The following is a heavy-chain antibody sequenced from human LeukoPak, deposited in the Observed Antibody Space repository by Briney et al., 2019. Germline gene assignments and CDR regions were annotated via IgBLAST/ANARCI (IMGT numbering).Heavy chain of an antibody. Sequence: PSETLSLTCTVSGGSITNSYWNWLRQSPGKGLEWIGYINYSGSTNYNPSLKSRVTISVDTSKNQFSLKLSSVTAADTAVYFCARDPLSTNDFDIWGQGTMVTVSS. J-gene: IGHJ3*02. CDR2: INYSGST. CDR3: ARDPLSTNDFDI. V-gene: IGHV4-59*01. CDR1: GGSITNSY. D-gene: IGHD1-1*01.